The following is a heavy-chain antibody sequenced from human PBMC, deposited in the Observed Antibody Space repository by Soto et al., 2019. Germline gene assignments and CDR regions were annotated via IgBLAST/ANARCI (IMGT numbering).Heavy chain of an antibody. CDR1: GLTFSNYA. J-gene: IGHJ4*02. V-gene: IGHV3-23*01. D-gene: IGHD3-22*01. CDR3: AKDRNYYDSSGYDY. Sequence: PGGSLRLSCATSGLTFSNYAMSWVRQAPGGGLEWVSSMSGSSSTTYYADSVRGRFTISRDRSKNTLYLQMSSLRAEDTALYYCAKDRNYYDSSGYDYWGQGTLVTVSS. CDR2: MSGSSSTT.